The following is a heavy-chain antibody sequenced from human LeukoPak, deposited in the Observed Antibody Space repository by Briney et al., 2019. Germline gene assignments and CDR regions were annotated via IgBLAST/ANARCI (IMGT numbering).Heavy chain of an antibody. V-gene: IGHV3-48*04. D-gene: IGHD6-19*01. CDR3: AREGPIAVAGTFDF. Sequence: PGGSLRLSCAASGFTLSSYAMNWVRQAPGKGLEWVAYISIGGSTIYYADSVKGRFTISRDNAKNSLFLQMNSLRVDDTAVYFCAREGPIAVAGTFDFWGQGTLVTVSS. J-gene: IGHJ4*02. CDR2: ISIGGSTI. CDR1: GFTLSSYA.